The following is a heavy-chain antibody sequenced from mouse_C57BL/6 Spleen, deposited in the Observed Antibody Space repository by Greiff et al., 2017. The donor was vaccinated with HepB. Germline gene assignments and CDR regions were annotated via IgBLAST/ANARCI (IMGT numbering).Heavy chain of an antibody. CDR2: ISSGGSYT. V-gene: IGHV5-6*01. J-gene: IGHJ4*01. D-gene: IGHD2-4*01. CDR3: ARQGDYVGTLYYYAMDY. Sequence: EVQLVESGGDLVKPGGSLKLSCAASGFTFSSYGMSWVRQTPDKRLEWVATISSGGSYTYYPDNVKGRFTISRDNAKNTLYLQMSSLKSEDTAMYYCARQGDYVGTLYYYAMDYWGQGTSVTVSS. CDR1: GFTFSSYG.